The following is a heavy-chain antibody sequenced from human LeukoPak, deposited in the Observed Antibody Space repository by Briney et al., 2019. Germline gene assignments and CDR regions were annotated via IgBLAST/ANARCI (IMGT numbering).Heavy chain of an antibody. V-gene: IGHV4-59*01. CDR3: ARDGCSSTSCYSDYYYGMDV. CDR1: GGSISRYY. CDR2: VFSNGST. J-gene: IGHJ6*02. Sequence: SETLSLTCTVSGGSISRYYWTWIRQPPGKGLEWIGYVFSNGSTTYNPSLKSRVTISLDTSKRQFSLRLTSVTAADTAVYYCARDGCSSTSCYSDYYYGMDVWGQGTTVTVSS. D-gene: IGHD2-2*01.